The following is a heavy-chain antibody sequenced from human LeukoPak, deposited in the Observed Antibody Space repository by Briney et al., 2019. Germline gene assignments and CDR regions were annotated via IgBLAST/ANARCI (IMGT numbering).Heavy chain of an antibody. V-gene: IGHV3-7*03. J-gene: IGHJ4*02. CDR2: IKQDGSEK. CDR3: AKRKSGIAVAGVEYYFDY. Sequence: ETGGSLRLSCAASGFTFSSYWMSWVRQAPGKGLEWVANIKQDGSEKYYVDSVKGRFTISRDNSKNTLYLQMNSLRAEDTAVYYCAKRKSGIAVAGVEYYFDYWGQGTLVTVSS. D-gene: IGHD6-19*01. CDR1: GFTFSSYW.